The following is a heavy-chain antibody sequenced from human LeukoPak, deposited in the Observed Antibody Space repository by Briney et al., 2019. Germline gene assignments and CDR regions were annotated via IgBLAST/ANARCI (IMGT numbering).Heavy chain of an antibody. CDR3: ASSITMVRGVLDY. Sequence: GASVKVSCKASGYTFTGYYMHWVRQAPGQGLEWMGWINPNSGGTHYAQKFQGRVTMTRDTSISTAYMELSSLRSDDTAVYYCASSITMVRGVLDYWGQGSLVTVSS. CDR1: GYTFTGYY. V-gene: IGHV1-2*02. J-gene: IGHJ4*02. D-gene: IGHD3-10*01. CDR2: INPNSGGT.